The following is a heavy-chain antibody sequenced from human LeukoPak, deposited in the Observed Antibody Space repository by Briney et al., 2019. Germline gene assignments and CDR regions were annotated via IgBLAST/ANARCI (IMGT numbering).Heavy chain of an antibody. J-gene: IGHJ4*02. CDR3: AHYPEWETRGAFDY. CDR2: IYWNDAK. Sequence: SGPTLVKPTQTLTLTCTFSGFSLSTSGVGVGWIRQPPGKALEWLALIYWNDAKRYSPSLKSRLTITKDTSKNQVVLTMTNMDPMDTATYYCAHYPEWETRGAFDYWGQGTLVTVSS. CDR1: GFSLSTSGVG. V-gene: IGHV2-5*01. D-gene: IGHD1-26*01.